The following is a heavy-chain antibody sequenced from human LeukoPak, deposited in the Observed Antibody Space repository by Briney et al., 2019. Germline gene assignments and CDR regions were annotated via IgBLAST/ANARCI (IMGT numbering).Heavy chain of an antibody. Sequence: PGGSLRLSCAASGFTFSTYAMSWVRQAPGKGLEWVSAISGSGGSTYYADSVKGRFTISRDNAKNSLYLQMNSLRAEDTALYYCARGSSGFDYWGQGTLVTVSS. J-gene: IGHJ4*02. V-gene: IGHV3-23*01. CDR3: ARGSSGFDY. D-gene: IGHD3-22*01. CDR1: GFTFSTYA. CDR2: ISGSGGST.